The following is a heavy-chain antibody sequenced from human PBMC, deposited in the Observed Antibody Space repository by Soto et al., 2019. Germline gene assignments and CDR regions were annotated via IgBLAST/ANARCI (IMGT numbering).Heavy chain of an antibody. Sequence: ASVKVSCKASGYTFTSYGISWVRQAPGQGLEWMGWISAYNGNTNYAQKLQGRVTMTTDTSTSTAYMELRSLRSDDTAVYYCARAMVRGWGDYYYGMDVWGQGTTVTVSS. CDR3: ARAMVRGWGDYYYGMDV. V-gene: IGHV1-18*01. J-gene: IGHJ6*02. CDR1: GYTFTSYG. CDR2: ISAYNGNT. D-gene: IGHD3-10*01.